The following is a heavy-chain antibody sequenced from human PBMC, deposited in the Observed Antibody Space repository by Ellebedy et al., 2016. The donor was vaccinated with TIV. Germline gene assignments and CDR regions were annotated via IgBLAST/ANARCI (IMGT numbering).Heavy chain of an antibody. CDR3: ARGLTTLGDY. V-gene: IGHV5-51*01. CDR2: IYPGDSDT. CDR1: GYSFSSYG. Sequence: GGSLRLSXKGSGYSFSSYGMGWVRQMSGKGLEWMGIIYPGDSDTRYSPSFKGQVTISADKSISTAYLQWSSLKASDTAMYYCARGLTTLGDYWGQGTLVTVSS. D-gene: IGHD4-23*01. J-gene: IGHJ4*02.